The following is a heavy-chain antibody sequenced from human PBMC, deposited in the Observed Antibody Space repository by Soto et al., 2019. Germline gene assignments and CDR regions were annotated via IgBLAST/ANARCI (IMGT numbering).Heavy chain of an antibody. J-gene: IGHJ6*02. Sequence: PSETLSLTCAVYGGSFSGYYCSWIRQPPGKGLEWIGEINHSGSTNYNPSLKSRVTISVDTSKNQFSLELSSVTAADTAVYYCARGLRYYGMDVWGQGTTVTVSS. CDR3: ARGLRYYGMDV. CDR2: INHSGST. V-gene: IGHV4-34*01. CDR1: GGSFSGYY.